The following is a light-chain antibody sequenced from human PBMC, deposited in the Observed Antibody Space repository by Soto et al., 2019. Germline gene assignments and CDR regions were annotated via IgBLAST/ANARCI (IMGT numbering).Light chain of an antibody. CDR3: QQYNTYPWT. CDR1: QSISSW. Sequence: DIQMTQSPSTLSASVGDRVTITCRASQSISSWLAWYQQKPGKAPNLLIYKASSLQSGVPSRFSGSGSGTDFTLTISSLQPDDFATYYYQQYNTYPWTFGQGTKVDIK. V-gene: IGKV1-5*03. J-gene: IGKJ1*01. CDR2: KAS.